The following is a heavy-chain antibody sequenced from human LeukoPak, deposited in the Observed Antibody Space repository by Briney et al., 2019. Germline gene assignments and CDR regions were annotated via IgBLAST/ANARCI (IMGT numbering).Heavy chain of an antibody. CDR1: GFTFSDYY. J-gene: IGHJ3*02. Sequence: GGSLRLSCAASGFTFSDYYMSWIRQAPGKGLEWVSYISSSSSYIYYADSVKGRFTISRDNAKNSLYLQMNSLRAEDTAVYYCASQRYYDSSGYFLDAFDIWGQGTMVTVSS. CDR3: ASQRYYDSSGYFLDAFDI. CDR2: ISSSSSYI. V-gene: IGHV3-11*06. D-gene: IGHD3-22*01.